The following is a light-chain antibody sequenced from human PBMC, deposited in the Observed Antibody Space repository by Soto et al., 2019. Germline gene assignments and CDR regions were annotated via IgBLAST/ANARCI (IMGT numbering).Light chain of an antibody. CDR3: QQDKNWPPIT. CDR1: QSVSRN. Sequence: DIVLTQSPGTLSLSPGERASLSCRASQSVSRNLAWYQQKPGQPPRLLIFGASTRANGIPARFSGSGSGTEFTLTISSLQSEDFAVYYCQQDKNWPPITFGQGTRLEIK. J-gene: IGKJ5*01. CDR2: GAS. V-gene: IGKV3D-15*01.